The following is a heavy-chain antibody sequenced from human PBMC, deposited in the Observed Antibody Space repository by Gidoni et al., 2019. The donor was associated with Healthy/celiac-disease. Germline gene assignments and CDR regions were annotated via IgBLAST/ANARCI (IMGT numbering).Heavy chain of an antibody. CDR1: GYTFTGYY. CDR2: INPNSGGT. J-gene: IGHJ2*01. CDR3: AGAAADASWYFDL. V-gene: IGHV1-2*02. Sequence: QVQLVQSGAEVKKPGASVKVFCKASGYTFTGYYMHWVRQAPGQGLEWMGWINPNSGGTNYAQKFKGRVTMTRDTSISTAYMELSRLRSDDTAVYYCAGAAADASWYFDLWGRGTLVTVSS. D-gene: IGHD6-13*01.